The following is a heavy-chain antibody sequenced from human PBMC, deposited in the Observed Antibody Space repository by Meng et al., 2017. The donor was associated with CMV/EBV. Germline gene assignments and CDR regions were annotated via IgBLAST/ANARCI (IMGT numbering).Heavy chain of an antibody. CDR3: ARGGAVVVVAARESDAFDI. D-gene: IGHD2-15*01. CDR1: GYTFTSYG. Sequence: ASVKVSCKASGYTFTSYGISWVRQAPGQGLEWMGWISAYNGNTNYAQKLQGRVTMTTDTSTSTAYMELRSLRSDDTAVYYCARGGAVVVVAARESDAFDIWGQGTMVTVSS. J-gene: IGHJ3*02. V-gene: IGHV1-18*01. CDR2: ISAYNGNT.